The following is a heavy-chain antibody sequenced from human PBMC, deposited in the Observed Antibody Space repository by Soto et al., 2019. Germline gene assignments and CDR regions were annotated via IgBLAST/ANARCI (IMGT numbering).Heavy chain of an antibody. D-gene: IGHD3-10*01. J-gene: IGHJ5*02. CDR3: AKDPSTGSAVA. CDR2: IDKEGVGT. V-gene: IGHV3-23*01. CDR1: GFIFDNYA. Sequence: GGSLRLSCAASGFIFDNYAMNWVRQAPGKGLEWVSTIDKEGVGTHYADSVKGRFTISRDTSRNTLYLQMTSLRADDTAMYYCAKDPSTGSAVAWGLGTRVTVSS.